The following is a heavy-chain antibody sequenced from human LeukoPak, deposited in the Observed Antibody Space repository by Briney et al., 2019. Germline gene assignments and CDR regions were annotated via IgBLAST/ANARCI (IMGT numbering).Heavy chain of an antibody. D-gene: IGHD2-21*01. V-gene: IGHV3-23*01. J-gene: IGHJ5*01. CDR3: VKDPRDTYGANWFVS. CDR1: GFSFGNYA. CDR2: ISGTGGAT. Sequence: GGSLRLSCVASGFSFGNYAMSWVRQAPGKGLQWVSQISGTGGATWYAGFARDRFTISRDNSKKTLYLQMSGLRVEDTAMYYCVKDPRDTYGANWFVSWGQGTLLIVSS.